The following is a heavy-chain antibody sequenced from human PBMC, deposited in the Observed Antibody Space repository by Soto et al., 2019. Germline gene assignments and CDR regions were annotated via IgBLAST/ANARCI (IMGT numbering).Heavy chain of an antibody. Sequence: QVQLVQSGAEVKKPGASVKVSCKTSGYTFHIYGITWVRQAPGRGLEWMGWISTYTGKTDYAQSLQGRVTMTTDTSTGTAYLEVRSLRSDDTAVYFCARDVYSGSGDAFDLLGQGTMVTVSS. CDR1: GYTFHIYG. D-gene: IGHD6-6*01. CDR2: ISTYTGKT. CDR3: ARDVYSGSGDAFDL. V-gene: IGHV1-18*01. J-gene: IGHJ3*01.